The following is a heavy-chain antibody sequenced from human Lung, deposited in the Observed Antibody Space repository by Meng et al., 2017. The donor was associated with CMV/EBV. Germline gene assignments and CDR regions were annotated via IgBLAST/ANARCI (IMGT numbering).Heavy chain of an antibody. J-gene: IGHJ6*02. V-gene: IGHV3-30*04. CDR1: GFTFSSYA. CDR3: ARAFYDSIFDGMDV. CDR2: ISYDGSKK. Sequence: SCAASGFTFSSYAMHWVRQAPGKGVEGGAVISYDGSKKYYADSVKGRFTISRDNSKNTLYLQMNSRRAEDTAVYFCARAFYDSIFDGMDVWGQGXTVTVSS. D-gene: IGHD3-22*01.